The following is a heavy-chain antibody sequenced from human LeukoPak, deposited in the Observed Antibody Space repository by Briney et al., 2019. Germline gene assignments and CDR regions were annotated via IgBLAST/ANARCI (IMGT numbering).Heavy chain of an antibody. CDR2: IYTSGST. J-gene: IGHJ5*02. CDR3: ARDTLSWFDP. V-gene: IGHV4-4*07. Sequence: SETLSLTCTVSGGSISSYYWSWIRQPAGKGLEWIGRIYTSGSTNYNPSLKSRLTMSVDTSKSQFSLKLSTVTAADTAVYYCARDTLSWFDPWGQGTLVTVSS. D-gene: IGHD2/OR15-2a*01. CDR1: GGSISSYY.